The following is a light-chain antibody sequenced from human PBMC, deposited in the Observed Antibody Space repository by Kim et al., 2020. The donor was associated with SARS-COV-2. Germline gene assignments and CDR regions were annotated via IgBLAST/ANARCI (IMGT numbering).Light chain of an antibody. CDR1: NSNIGKNF. J-gene: IGLJ1*01. CDR3: GTWDSSLSAGV. CDR2: DNS. Sequence: GQKVTISCSGSNSNIGKNFVSWYQQLPGTAPKRLIYDNSERPSGIPDRFSGSKSDTSATLAITGLQTGDEADYYCGTWDSSLSAGVFGAGTKVTVL. V-gene: IGLV1-51*01.